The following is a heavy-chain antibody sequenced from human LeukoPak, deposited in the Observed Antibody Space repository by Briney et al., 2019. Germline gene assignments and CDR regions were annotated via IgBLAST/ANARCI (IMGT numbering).Heavy chain of an antibody. V-gene: IGHV3-48*03. CDR2: ISSSGSTI. CDR3: ARDFSEDYGDYLDGGLDY. Sequence: GGSLRLSCAASGFTFSSYEMNWVRQAPGKGLEWVSYISSSGSTIYYADSVKGRFTISRNNAKNSLYLQMYSLRAEDTAVYYCARDFSEDYGDYLDGGLDYWGQGTLVTVSS. D-gene: IGHD4-17*01. CDR1: GFTFSSYE. J-gene: IGHJ4*02.